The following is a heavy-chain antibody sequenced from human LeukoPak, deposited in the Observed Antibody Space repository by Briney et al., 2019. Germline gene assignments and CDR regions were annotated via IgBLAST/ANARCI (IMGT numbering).Heavy chain of an antibody. D-gene: IGHD3-3*01. J-gene: IGHJ4*02. CDR1: GFTFSSYG. CDR2: IQYDGSNK. CDR3: AKITIFGVEIDY. V-gene: IGHV3-30*02. Sequence: GGSLRLSCAASGFTFSSYGMHWVRQAPGKGLDCVAFIQYDGSNKYYTDSVKGRFTISRDNSKNTLYLQMNSLRPEDTAVYYCAKITIFGVEIDYWGQGTLVTVSS.